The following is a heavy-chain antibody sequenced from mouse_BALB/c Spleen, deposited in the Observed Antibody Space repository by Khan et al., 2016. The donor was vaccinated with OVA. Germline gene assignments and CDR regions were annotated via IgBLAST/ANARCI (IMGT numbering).Heavy chain of an antibody. CDR3: ARCNYCGRSVYAMDY. D-gene: IGHD1-1*01. V-gene: IGHV1S41*01. CDR1: GYTFTSYW. Sequence: DLVKPGASVKLSCKASGYTFTSYWINWIKQRPGQGLEWVGQISPGSGSAYYNEVFKGKATLTIDTSSTTAYIQLSSLSSEDSAVYFYARCNYCGRSVYAMDYWGQGTSVTVSS. CDR2: ISPGSGSA. J-gene: IGHJ4*01.